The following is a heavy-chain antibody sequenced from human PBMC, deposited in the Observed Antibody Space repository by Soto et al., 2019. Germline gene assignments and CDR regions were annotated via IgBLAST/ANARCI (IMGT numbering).Heavy chain of an antibody. V-gene: IGHV4-34*01. Sequence: SETLSLTCAVYGGSFSGYYWSWIRQPPGKGLEWIGEINHSGSTNYNPSLKSRVTMSVDTSKNQFSLRLSSVTAADTAMYYCARGSSRWDYWGQGTLVTVSS. CDR2: INHSGST. CDR1: GGSFSGYY. D-gene: IGHD6-13*01. J-gene: IGHJ4*02. CDR3: ARGSSRWDY.